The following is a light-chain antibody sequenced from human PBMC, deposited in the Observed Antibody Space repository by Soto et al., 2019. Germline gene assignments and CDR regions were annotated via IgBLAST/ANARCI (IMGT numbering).Light chain of an antibody. J-gene: IGKJ5*01. Sequence: IIFTHSPASLSLYPGVRATLACWPSQSIDSTYSTWYQQKPGQAPRLLIYGTSTRATGIPARFSGSGSGTDFTLTISSLQSEDFAVYYCQQCSNWPITFGQGTRLEIK. CDR1: QSIDSTY. CDR2: GTS. CDR3: QQCSNWPIT. V-gene: IGKV3-11*01.